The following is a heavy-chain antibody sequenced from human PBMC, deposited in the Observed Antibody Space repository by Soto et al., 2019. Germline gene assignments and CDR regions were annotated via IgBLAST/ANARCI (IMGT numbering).Heavy chain of an antibody. Sequence: ASVKVSCKASGYTFTGYYMHWLRQSPGQGLEWMGWINPNSGGTNYAQKFQGWVTMTRDMSISTAYMELSRLRSDDTAVYYCAKCPRARVDALWFGELLLDPYYYGMDVWGQGTTVTVSS. V-gene: IGHV1-2*04. D-gene: IGHD3-10*01. J-gene: IGHJ6*02. CDR2: INPNSGGT. CDR3: AKCPRARVDALWFGELLLDPYYYGMDV. CDR1: GYTFTGYY.